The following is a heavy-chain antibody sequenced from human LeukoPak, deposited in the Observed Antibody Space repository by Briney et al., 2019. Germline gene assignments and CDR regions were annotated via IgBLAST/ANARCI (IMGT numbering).Heavy chain of an antibody. V-gene: IGHV1-24*01. CDR2: FDPEDGET. CDR3: ATGVVVGATTYDY. D-gene: IGHD1-26*01. CDR1: GYTLTELS. J-gene: IGHJ4*02. Sequence: ASVNVSCKASGYTLTELSMHWVRQAPGKGREGMGGFDPEDGETIYAQKFQGRVTMTEDTSTDTAYMELSSLRSEDTAVYYCATGVVVGATTYDYWGQGTLVTVSS.